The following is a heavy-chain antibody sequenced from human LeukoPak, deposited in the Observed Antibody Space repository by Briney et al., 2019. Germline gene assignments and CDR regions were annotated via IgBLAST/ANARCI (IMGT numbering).Heavy chain of an antibody. Sequence: ASVKVSCKASGGTFSSYAISWVRQAPGQGLEWMGGIIPIFGTANYAQKFRGRVTITADESTSTAYMELSSLRSEDTAVYYCARGDIVVVTAIRGAFDIWGQGTMVTVSS. CDR3: ARGDIVVVTAIRGAFDI. CDR2: IIPIFGTA. V-gene: IGHV1-69*13. J-gene: IGHJ3*02. CDR1: GGTFSSYA. D-gene: IGHD2-21*02.